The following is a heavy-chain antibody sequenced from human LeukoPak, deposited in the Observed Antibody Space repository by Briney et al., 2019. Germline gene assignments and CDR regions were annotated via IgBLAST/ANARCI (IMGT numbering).Heavy chain of an antibody. Sequence: GGSLRLSCTASGFTFSSYSMNWVRQAPGKGLEWISYISRSSGAIYYADSVKGRFTISRDNAENSLYLRMSSLRAVDTAVYFCARGQLDSYNPFDYRGQGILVTVSS. CDR3: ARGQLDSYNPFDY. D-gene: IGHD1-1*01. CDR2: ISRSSGAI. CDR1: GFTFSSYS. V-gene: IGHV3-48*01. J-gene: IGHJ4*02.